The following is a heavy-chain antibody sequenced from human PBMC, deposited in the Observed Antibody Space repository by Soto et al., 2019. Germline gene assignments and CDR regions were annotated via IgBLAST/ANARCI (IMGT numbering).Heavy chain of an antibody. J-gene: IGHJ6*02. Sequence: LTCTVSGSSISNYYWNWIRQSPGKRLEWIGYVSNSGTSSYNPSLKSRVTISVDTSKNQFSLKLSSVTAADTAVYYCAREPDVWGQGTTVTVSS. V-gene: IGHV4-59*12. CDR1: GSSISNYY. CDR3: AREPDV. CDR2: VSNSGTS.